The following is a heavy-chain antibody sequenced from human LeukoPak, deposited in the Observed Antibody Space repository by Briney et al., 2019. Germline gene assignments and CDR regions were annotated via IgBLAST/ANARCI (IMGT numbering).Heavy chain of an antibody. CDR1: GGSITGNW. CDR3: ARRVQMSSASATSNTWLDP. CDR2: FYSSETT. V-gene: IGHV4-4*07. J-gene: IGHJ5*02. D-gene: IGHD3-10*01. Sequence: SETLSLTCTVSGGSITGNWCSWIRQPAGKGLEWIGRFYSSETTNYNPSLKSRVTISLHSAKNQFSLRLISVTAADTAVYYCARRVQMSSASATSNTWLDPWGQGTLVSVSP.